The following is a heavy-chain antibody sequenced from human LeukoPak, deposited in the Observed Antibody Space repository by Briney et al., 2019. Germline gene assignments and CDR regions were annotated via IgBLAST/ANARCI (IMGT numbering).Heavy chain of an antibody. CDR1: GGSISSYY. D-gene: IGHD6-13*01. Sequence: SETLSLTCTVSGGSISSYYWSWIRQPPGKGLEWIGYIYYSGSTNYNPSLKSRVTISVDTSKNQFSLKLSSVTAADPAVYYCAREGKYSSSWYYFDYWGQGTLVTVSS. V-gene: IGHV4-59*01. CDR2: IYYSGST. J-gene: IGHJ4*02. CDR3: AREGKYSSSWYYFDY.